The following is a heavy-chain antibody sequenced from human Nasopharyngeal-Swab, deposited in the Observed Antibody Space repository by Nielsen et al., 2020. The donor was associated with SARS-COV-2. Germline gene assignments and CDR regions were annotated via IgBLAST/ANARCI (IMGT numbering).Heavy chain of an antibody. CDR3: ARDVYDSSGYYYQDY. J-gene: IGHJ4*02. D-gene: IGHD3-22*01. CDR2: ISSSGSTI. CDR1: GFTFSDYY. V-gene: IGHV3-11*01. Sequence: GGSLRLSCAASGFTFSDYYMSWIRQAPGKGLEWVSYISSSGSTIYYADSVKGRFTISRDNAKKSLYLQMNSLRAEDTAVYYCARDVYDSSGYYYQDYWGQGTLVTVSS.